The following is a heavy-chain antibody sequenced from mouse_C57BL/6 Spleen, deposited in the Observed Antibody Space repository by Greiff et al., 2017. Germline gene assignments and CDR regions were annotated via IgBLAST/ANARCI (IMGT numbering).Heavy chain of an antibody. CDR2: LSSGSSTI. Sequence: EVMLVESGGGLVKPGGSLKLSCAASGFTFSDYGMHWFRQAPEKGLEWVAYLSSGSSTIYYADTVTGRFTISRDNAKNTLFLQMTSLRSEDTAMYYCARGGLRREDYYAMDYWGQGTSVTVSS. CDR1: GFTFSDYG. V-gene: IGHV5-17*01. J-gene: IGHJ4*01. D-gene: IGHD2-2*01. CDR3: ARGGLRREDYYAMDY.